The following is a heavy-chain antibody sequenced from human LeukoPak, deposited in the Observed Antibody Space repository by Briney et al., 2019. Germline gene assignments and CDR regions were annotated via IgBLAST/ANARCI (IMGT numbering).Heavy chain of an antibody. Sequence: KPSETLSLTCTVSGGSISSNYWSWIRQPPGKGLEWIGYIYYSGSTNYNPSLKSRVTISVDTSKNQFSLKLSSVTAADTAVYYCARGRGGSGDWGQGTLVTVSS. CDR1: GGSISSNY. J-gene: IGHJ4*02. V-gene: IGHV4-59*01. CDR3: ARGRGGSGD. D-gene: IGHD2-15*01. CDR2: IYYSGST.